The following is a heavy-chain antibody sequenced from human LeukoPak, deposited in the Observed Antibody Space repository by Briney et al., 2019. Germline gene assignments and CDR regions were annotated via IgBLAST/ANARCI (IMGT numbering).Heavy chain of an antibody. CDR1: GGSISSYY. Sequence: PSETLSLTCTVSGGSISSYYWSWIRQPPGKGLEWIGYIYYSGSTNYNPSLKSRVTISVDTSKNQFSLKLSSVTAADTAVYYCAGDRSGSYPYYFDYWGQGTLVTVSS. D-gene: IGHD1-26*01. CDR3: AGDRSGSYPYYFDY. CDR2: IYYSGST. J-gene: IGHJ4*02. V-gene: IGHV4-59*01.